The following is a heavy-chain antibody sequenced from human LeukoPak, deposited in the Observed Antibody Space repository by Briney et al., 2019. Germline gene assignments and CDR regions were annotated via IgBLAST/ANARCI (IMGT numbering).Heavy chain of an antibody. J-gene: IGHJ3*02. CDR3: ARDLYYASSGGALHI. Sequence: GASVKVSCKASGGTFSSYAISWVRQAPGQGLEWMGGIIPIFGTANYAQKFQGRVTITTDESTSTAYMELSSLRSEDTAIYYCARDLYYASSGGALHIWGQGTLLTVSS. CDR2: IIPIFGTA. CDR1: GGTFSSYA. V-gene: IGHV1-69*05. D-gene: IGHD3-22*01.